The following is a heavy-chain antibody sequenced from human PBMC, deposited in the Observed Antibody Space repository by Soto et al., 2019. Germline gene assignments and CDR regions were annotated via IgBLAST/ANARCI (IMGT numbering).Heavy chain of an antibody. Sequence: SETLSLTCSVSGGSLSGSYWSWIRQSPGKGLEWLGYVYYTGSTNYSPSLRSRVSISVDTSKNEFSLRLSSVTAADTAVYFCARSVAVPGAHIDYWGQGTQVTVSS. CDR2: VYYTGST. CDR1: GGSLSGSY. D-gene: IGHD6-19*01. V-gene: IGHV4-59*01. CDR3: ARSVAVPGAHIDY. J-gene: IGHJ4*02.